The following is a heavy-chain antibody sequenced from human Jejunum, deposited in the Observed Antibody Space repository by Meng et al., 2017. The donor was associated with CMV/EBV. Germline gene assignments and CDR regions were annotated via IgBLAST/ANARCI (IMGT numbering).Heavy chain of an antibody. Sequence: QWQPQGAGQGLGKPTVTLPLACEVHGGSIRNDQWWSWVRQAPGKGLEWIGEIYHSGRTNYNPSVKSRVSMSVDKSQNHFSLRLSSVTAADTAVYYCTTLYGDSISWGQGTLVTVSS. CDR1: GGSIRNDQW. CDR3: TTLYGDSIS. CDR2: IYHSGRT. D-gene: IGHD4-17*01. J-gene: IGHJ4*02. V-gene: IGHV4-4*02.